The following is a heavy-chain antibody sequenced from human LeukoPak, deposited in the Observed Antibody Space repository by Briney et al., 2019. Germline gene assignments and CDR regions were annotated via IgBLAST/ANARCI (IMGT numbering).Heavy chain of an antibody. CDR1: GYSISSGYY. J-gene: IGHJ6*03. Sequence: SETLSLTCTVSGYSISSGYYWGWIRQPPGKGLEWIGSIYHSGSTYYNPSLKSRVTISVDTSKNQLSLKLASVTAADTAVYYCARSSSYSYGLYYYYYMDVWGKGTTVTVSS. V-gene: IGHV4-38-2*02. CDR3: ARSSSYSYGLYYYYYMDV. CDR2: IYHSGST. D-gene: IGHD5-18*01.